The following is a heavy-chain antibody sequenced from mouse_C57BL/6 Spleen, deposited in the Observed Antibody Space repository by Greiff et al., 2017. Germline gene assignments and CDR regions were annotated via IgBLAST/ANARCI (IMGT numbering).Heavy chain of an antibody. J-gene: IGHJ4*01. CDR3: ESLENAMDY. CDR1: GFTFSAYG. V-gene: IGHV5-17*01. CDR2: ISSGSSTI. Sequence: EVQLVESGGGLVKPGGSLKLSCAASGFTFSAYGMHWVRQAPEKGLEWVAYISSGSSTIYYADTVKGRFTISRDNAKNTLFLQMTSLRSEDTDRYYCESLENAMDYWGQGTSVTVSS.